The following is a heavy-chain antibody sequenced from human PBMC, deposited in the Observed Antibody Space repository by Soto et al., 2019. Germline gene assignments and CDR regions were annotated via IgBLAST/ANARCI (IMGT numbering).Heavy chain of an antibody. J-gene: IGHJ4*02. V-gene: IGHV4-4*02. Sequence: QVQLEESGPGLVNPSGTLSLTCAVSGASISSGHWWSWVRQPPGKGLEWIGEIYHSGTTNYNPSLKCPEAVTISVDTSKNQFSLRLRSVTAADTAVYYCARDGEDGYNLAVWGQGTLVTVSS. CDR3: ARDGEDGYNLAV. CDR2: IYHSGTT. CDR1: GASISSGHW. D-gene: IGHD5-12*01.